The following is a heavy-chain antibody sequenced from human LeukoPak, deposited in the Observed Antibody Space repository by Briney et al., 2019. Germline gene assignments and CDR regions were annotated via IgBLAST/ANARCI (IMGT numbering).Heavy chain of an antibody. CDR2: ISTSGSDL. Sequence: GGSLRLSCTASGFTFIAYEMNWGRQAPGKGLEWLSYISTSGSDLYYADSVKGRFTISRDNAKNSLYLQMNSLRVDDTAVYYCAKYRTLRGMFGVLQGIYLDAWGQGALVTVSS. D-gene: IGHD3-3*01. J-gene: IGHJ5*02. V-gene: IGHV3-48*03. CDR1: GFTFIAYE. CDR3: AKYRTLRGMFGVLQGIYLDA.